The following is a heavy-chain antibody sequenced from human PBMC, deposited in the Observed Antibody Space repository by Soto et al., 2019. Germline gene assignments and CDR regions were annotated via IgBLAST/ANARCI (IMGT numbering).Heavy chain of an antibody. J-gene: IGHJ3*02. CDR2: IDPSDSYT. CDR1: GYSFTSYW. CDR3: ASPAYCGGDCLDAFDI. D-gene: IGHD2-21*02. Sequence: PGESLKISCKCSGYSFTSYWIIWVRQMPGKGLEWMGRIDPSDSYTNYSPSFQGHVTISADKSISTAYLQWSSLKASDTAMYYCASPAYCGGDCLDAFDIWGQGTMVTVSS. V-gene: IGHV5-10-1*01.